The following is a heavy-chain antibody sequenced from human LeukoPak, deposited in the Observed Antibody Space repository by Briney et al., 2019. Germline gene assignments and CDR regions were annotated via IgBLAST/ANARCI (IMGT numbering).Heavy chain of an antibody. CDR2: IYTSGST. CDR1: GGSISSYY. CDR3: ARGRYNYALEDYFDY. J-gene: IGHJ4*02. Sequence: PSETLSLTCTVSGGSISSYYWSWIRQPAGKGLEWIGRIYTSGSTNYNPSLKSRVTISEDTSKNQFSLKLSSVTAADTAVYYCARGRYNYALEDYFDYWGQGTLVTVSS. V-gene: IGHV4-4*07. D-gene: IGHD5-18*01.